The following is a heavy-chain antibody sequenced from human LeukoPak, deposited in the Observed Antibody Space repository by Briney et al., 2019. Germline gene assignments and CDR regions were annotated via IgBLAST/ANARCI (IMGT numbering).Heavy chain of an antibody. CDR1: GGSFSGYY. V-gene: IGHV4-34*01. Sequence: PSETLSLTCAVYGGSFSGYYWSWIRQPPGKGLEWIGEINHSGSTNYNPSLKSRVTISVDTSKNQFSLKLSSVTAADTAVYYCAGRTTVTPIDYWGQGTLVTVSS. J-gene: IGHJ4*02. D-gene: IGHD4-17*01. CDR2: INHSGST. CDR3: AGRTTVTPIDY.